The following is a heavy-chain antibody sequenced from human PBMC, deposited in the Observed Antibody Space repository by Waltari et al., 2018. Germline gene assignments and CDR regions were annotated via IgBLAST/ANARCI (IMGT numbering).Heavy chain of an antibody. CDR2: INHSGST. Sequence: QVQLQQWGAGLLKPSETLSLTCAVYGGSFSGYYWSWIRQPPGKGLEWIGEINHSGSTNYNPSLKSRVTISVDTSKNQFSLKLSSVTAADTAVYYCARGLGISSHPWYFDLWGRGTLVTVSS. D-gene: IGHD7-27*01. CDR1: GGSFSGYY. CDR3: ARGLGISSHPWYFDL. V-gene: IGHV4-34*01. J-gene: IGHJ2*01.